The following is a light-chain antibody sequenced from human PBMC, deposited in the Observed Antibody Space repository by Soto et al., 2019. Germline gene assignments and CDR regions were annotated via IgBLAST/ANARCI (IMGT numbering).Light chain of an antibody. Sequence: AIRMTHSPSSLSASTGDRVTITCRASQGISSYLAWYQQKPGKAPKLLIYAASTLQSGVPSRFSGSGSGTDFTLTISCLQSEDFATYYCQQYYSYPPRFGPGTKVDIK. CDR2: AAS. CDR3: QQYYSYPPR. CDR1: QGISSY. V-gene: IGKV1-8*01. J-gene: IGKJ3*01.